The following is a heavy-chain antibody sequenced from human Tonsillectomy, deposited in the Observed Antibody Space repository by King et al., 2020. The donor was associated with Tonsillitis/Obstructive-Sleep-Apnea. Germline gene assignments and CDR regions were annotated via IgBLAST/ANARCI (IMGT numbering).Heavy chain of an antibody. V-gene: IGHV1-18*01. CDR1: GYTFTTYG. CDR3: ARGIYYDY. CDR2: ISTYSGNT. J-gene: IGHJ4*02. Sequence: QLVQSGAEVKKPGASVKVSCKASGYTFTTYGISWVRQAPGQGLEWMGWISTYSGNTEYAQNLQGRVTMTTDTSTSAAYMDLKTLRSDDTAVYYCARGIYYDYWGQGTLVTVSS. D-gene: IGHD3-22*01.